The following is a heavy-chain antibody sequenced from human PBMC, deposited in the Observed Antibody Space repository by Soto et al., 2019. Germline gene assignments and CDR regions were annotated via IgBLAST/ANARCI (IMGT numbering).Heavy chain of an antibody. Sequence: GGSLRLSCAASGFTFSSYAMSWVRQAPGKGLEWVSAISGSGGSTYYADSVKGRFTISRDNSKNTLYLQMNSLRAEDTAVYYCAKSGDIVATESYYYYYYMDVWGKGTTVTVSS. D-gene: IGHD5-12*01. J-gene: IGHJ6*03. CDR2: ISGSGGST. CDR3: AKSGDIVATESYYYYYYMDV. CDR1: GFTFSSYA. V-gene: IGHV3-23*01.